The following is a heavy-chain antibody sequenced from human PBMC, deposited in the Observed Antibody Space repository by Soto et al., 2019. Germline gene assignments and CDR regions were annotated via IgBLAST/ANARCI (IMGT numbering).Heavy chain of an antibody. CDR1: GFTFNKAG. J-gene: IGHJ6*02. CDR3: ATYRNYDVFSTYFFYAIDV. V-gene: IGHV3-15*07. CDR2: INSESDGGKK. D-gene: IGHD3-9*01. Sequence: EVQLVESGGGLVNRGGSLRLSCAASGFTFNKAGMNWVRQAPGKGLEWVGRINSESDGGKKDDAASVQDTFTISRDTSRATLSLQMHCLKTEDTAVYYWATYRNYDVFSTYFFYAIDVWGQGTTVTVSS.